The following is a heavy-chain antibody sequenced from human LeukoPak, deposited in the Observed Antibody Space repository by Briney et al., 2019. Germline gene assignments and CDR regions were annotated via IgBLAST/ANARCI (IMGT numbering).Heavy chain of an antibody. Sequence: PGGSLRLSCAASGFTFTSDWMNWVRQAPGKGLEWVASINQDGSMKYYVDSVKGRFTISRDNANNSLYLQMNSLRAEDTAVYYCAGGPMTLEYYYDRSGRGRFDYWGQGTLVTVSS. V-gene: IGHV3-7*01. D-gene: IGHD3-22*01. J-gene: IGHJ4*02. CDR2: INQDGSMK. CDR1: GFTFTSDW. CDR3: AGGPMTLEYYYDRSGRGRFDY.